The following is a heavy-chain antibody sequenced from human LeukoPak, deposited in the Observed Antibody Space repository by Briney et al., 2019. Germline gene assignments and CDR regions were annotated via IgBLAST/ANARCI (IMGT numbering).Heavy chain of an antibody. Sequence: PGGSLRLSCAASGFTFSSYGMHWVRQAPGKGLEWVAFIQCDGSNKYYADSVKGRFTISRDNSKNTLYLQMNSLRAEDTAVYYCAKDGGYCSSTSCDEDYWGQGTLVTVSS. CDR3: AKDGGYCSSTSCDEDY. D-gene: IGHD2-2*03. V-gene: IGHV3-30*02. CDR1: GFTFSSYG. CDR2: IQCDGSNK. J-gene: IGHJ4*02.